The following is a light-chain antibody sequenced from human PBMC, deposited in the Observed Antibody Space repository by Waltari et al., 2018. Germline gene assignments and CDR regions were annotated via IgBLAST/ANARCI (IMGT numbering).Light chain of an antibody. CDR2: GKD. Sequence: SSELTQDPAVSVALGQTVRITCQGDSLRRYYASWHQQKHGQAPLLVIDGKDNRPPGIPDRFSGSNSGITASLTITGTQAEDEADYYCSSRDSSGNHHVVFGGGTKLTVL. V-gene: IGLV3-19*01. CDR3: SSRDSSGNHHVV. CDR1: SLRRYY. J-gene: IGLJ2*01.